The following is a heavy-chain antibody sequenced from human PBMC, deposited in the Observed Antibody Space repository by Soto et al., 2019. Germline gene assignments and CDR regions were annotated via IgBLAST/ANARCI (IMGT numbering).Heavy chain of an antibody. V-gene: IGHV3-30*18. CDR3: AKDLGPVLRFLEWLFYYYYGMDV. J-gene: IGHJ6*02. D-gene: IGHD3-3*01. CDR2: ISYDGSNK. CDR1: GFTFSSYG. Sequence: GGSLRLSCAASGFTFSSYGMLWVRQAPGKGLEWVAVISYDGSNKYYADSVKGRFTISRDNSKNTLYLQMNSLRAEDTAVYYCAKDLGPVLRFLEWLFYYYYGMDVWGQGTTVTVSS.